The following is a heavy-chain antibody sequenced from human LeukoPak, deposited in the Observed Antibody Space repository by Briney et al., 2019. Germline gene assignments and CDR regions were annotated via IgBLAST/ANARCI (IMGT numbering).Heavy chain of an antibody. V-gene: IGHV4-39*01. D-gene: IGHD1-20*01. CDR1: GGSISSSTYY. CDR3: ARQDNYYFDY. CDR2: IYYSGTT. J-gene: IGHJ4*02. Sequence: PSETLSLTCTGPGGSISSSTYYWGWIRQPPGKGLEWIGSIYYSGTTYYNPSLKSRVTISVDISKNQFSLKLSSVTAADTAVYYCARQDNYYFDYWGQGILVTVSS.